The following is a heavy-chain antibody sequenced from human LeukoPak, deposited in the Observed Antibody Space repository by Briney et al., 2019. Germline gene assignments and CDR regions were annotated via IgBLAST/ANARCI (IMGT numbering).Heavy chain of an antibody. J-gene: IGHJ4*02. CDR2: IKSDGSDT. CDR3: AIRGVSSNSLFDH. Sequence: PGGSLRLSCAASGFTFSSYWMHWVRQAPGKGLVWVSRIKSDGSDTNYADSVKGRFTISRDNAKNTLYLQMNSLRAEDTAVYYCAIRGVSSNSLFDHWGQGTLVTVSS. V-gene: IGHV3-74*01. CDR1: GFTFSSYW. D-gene: IGHD6-6*01.